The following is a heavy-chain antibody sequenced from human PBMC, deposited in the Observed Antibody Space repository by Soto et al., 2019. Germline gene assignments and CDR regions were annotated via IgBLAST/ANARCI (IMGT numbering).Heavy chain of an antibody. V-gene: IGHV3-30-3*01. CDR3: AADDYDY. CDR1: GFTFSSYA. CDR2: ISYGGSNK. Sequence: PGGSLRLSCAASGFTFSSYAMHWVRQAPGKGLEWVAVISYGGSNKYYADSVKGRFTISRDNSKNTLYLQMNSLRAEDTDVYHCAADDYDYWGQGTLVTVSS. D-gene: IGHD4-17*01. J-gene: IGHJ4*02.